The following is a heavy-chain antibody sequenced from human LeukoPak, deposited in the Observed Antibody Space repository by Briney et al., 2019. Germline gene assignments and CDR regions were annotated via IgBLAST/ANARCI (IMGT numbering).Heavy chain of an antibody. V-gene: IGHV1-18*01. Sequence: GASVKVSCKASGYTFTSYGISWVRQAPGQGLEWMGWISAYNGNTNYAQKLQGRVTMTTDTSTSTAYMELRSLRSDDTAVYYCARTRGVTAIGHYYYYGMDVWGQGTTVTVSS. D-gene: IGHD2-21*02. J-gene: IGHJ6*02. CDR2: ISAYNGNT. CDR3: ARTRGVTAIGHYYYYGMDV. CDR1: GYTFTSYG.